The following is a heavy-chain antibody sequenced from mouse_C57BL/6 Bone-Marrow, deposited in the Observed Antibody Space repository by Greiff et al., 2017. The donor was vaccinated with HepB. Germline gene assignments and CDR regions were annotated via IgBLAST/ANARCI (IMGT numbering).Heavy chain of an antibody. Sequence: QVQLKESGPELVKPGASVKISCKASGYAFSSSWMNWVKQRPGKGLEWIGRIYPGDGDTNYNGKFKGKATLTADKSSSTAYMQLSSLTSEDSAVYFCARDYGSRGPFAYWGQGTLVTVSA. CDR1: GYAFSSSW. D-gene: IGHD1-1*01. V-gene: IGHV1-82*01. J-gene: IGHJ3*01. CDR3: ARDYGSRGPFAY. CDR2: IYPGDGDT.